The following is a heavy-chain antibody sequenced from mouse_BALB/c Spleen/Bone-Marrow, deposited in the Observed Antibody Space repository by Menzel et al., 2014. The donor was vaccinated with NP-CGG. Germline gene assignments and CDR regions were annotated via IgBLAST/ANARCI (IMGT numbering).Heavy chain of an antibody. CDR2: IDPADGNT. V-gene: IGHV14-3*02. Sequence: EVQLQQSGAELVKPGASVKLSCTASGFNIKDTYMHWVKQRPEQGLEWIGRIDPADGNTKYDPKFQGKATITADTSSNTAYLQLSSLTSKDTAVYYCARSLYDGYFSWFAYWGQGTLVTVSA. D-gene: IGHD2-3*01. CDR3: ARSLYDGYFSWFAY. CDR1: GFNIKDTY. J-gene: IGHJ3*01.